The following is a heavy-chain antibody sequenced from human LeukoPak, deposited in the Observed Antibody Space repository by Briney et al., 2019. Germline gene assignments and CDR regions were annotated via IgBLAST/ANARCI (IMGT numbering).Heavy chain of an antibody. V-gene: IGHV3-7*01. CDR1: GFTFSNYW. D-gene: IGHD6-13*01. CDR2: IKRDGSGN. Sequence: GGSLRLSCAASGFTFSNYWMSWVRQAPGKGLEWVANIKRDGSGNYYVGSVEGRFTISRDNAKNSLYLQMSSLRAEDTAVYYCVGETGYSSSWYTYDYWGQGTLVTVSS. J-gene: IGHJ4*02. CDR3: VGETGYSSSWYTYDY.